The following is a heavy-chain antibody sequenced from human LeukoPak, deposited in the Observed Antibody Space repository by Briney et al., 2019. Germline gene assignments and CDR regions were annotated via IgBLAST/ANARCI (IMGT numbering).Heavy chain of an antibody. J-gene: IGHJ4*02. CDR1: GGSISSSSYY. CDR3: AGDPSQYYYDSSGPEGY. CDR2: IYYSGST. D-gene: IGHD3-22*01. V-gene: IGHV4-39*07. Sequence: SETLSLTCTVSGGSISSSSYYWGWIRQPPGKGLEWIGSIYYSGSTYYNPSLKSRVTISVDTSKNQFSLKLSSVTAADTAVYYCAGDPSQYYYDSSGPEGYWGQGTLVTVSS.